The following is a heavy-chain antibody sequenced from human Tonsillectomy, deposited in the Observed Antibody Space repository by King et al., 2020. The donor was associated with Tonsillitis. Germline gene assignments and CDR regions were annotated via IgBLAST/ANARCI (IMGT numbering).Heavy chain of an antibody. CDR3: AKDKGAGYYDNSRGAFDF. CDR1: GFRFSDYD. Sequence: VQLVESGGGLVKPGGSLILSCATSGFRFSDYDMNWVRQAPGKGLEGVSSISTNGRSIYYSDSVNGRFTISRDNAKNSLYLQMLSLRVEETAVYYCAKDKGAGYYDNSRGAFDFWGQGTLVTVS. J-gene: IGHJ3*01. D-gene: IGHD3-16*01. V-gene: IGHV3-21*04. CDR2: ISTNGRSI.